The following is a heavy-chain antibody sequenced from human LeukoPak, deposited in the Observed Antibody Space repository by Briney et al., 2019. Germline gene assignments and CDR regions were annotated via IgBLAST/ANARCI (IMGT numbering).Heavy chain of an antibody. Sequence: PGGSLRLSCAASGFTFSSHAMSWVRQAPGKGLEWVSAISGSGGSTYYADSVKGRFTISRDNSKNTLYLQMNSLRAEDTAVYYCAKAYSGYDADWYFDLWGRGTLVTVSS. CDR3: AKAYSGYDADWYFDL. V-gene: IGHV3-23*01. CDR1: GFTFSSHA. CDR2: ISGSGGST. D-gene: IGHD5-12*01. J-gene: IGHJ2*01.